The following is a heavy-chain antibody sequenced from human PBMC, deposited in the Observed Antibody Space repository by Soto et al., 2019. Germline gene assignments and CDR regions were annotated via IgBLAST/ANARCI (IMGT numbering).Heavy chain of an antibody. CDR1: GGSSRSSSYC. Sequence: LETHPHTSTVSGGSSRSSSYCWGWIRKPPGKGLEWIGSIYYSGSTYYNPSLKSRVTISVDTSKNQFSLKLSSVTAADTAVYNCARQVVWYQLLSGYYYMDVWGKGTTVTVSS. V-gene: IGHV4-39*01. D-gene: IGHD2-2*01. J-gene: IGHJ6*03. CDR3: ARQVVWYQLLSGYYYMDV. CDR2: IYYSGST.